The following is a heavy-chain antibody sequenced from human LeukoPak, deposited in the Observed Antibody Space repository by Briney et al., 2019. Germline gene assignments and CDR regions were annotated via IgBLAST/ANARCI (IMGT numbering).Heavy chain of an antibody. CDR3: ARDPKLNYYDSSGGGY. CDR1: GYTFTSYA. D-gene: IGHD3-22*01. CDR2: INTNTGIP. V-gene: IGHV7-4-1*02. J-gene: IGHJ4*02. Sequence: ASVKVSCKASGYTFTSYAMNWVRQAPGQGLEWMGWINTNTGIPTYAQGFTGRFVFSLGTSVSTAYLQISSLKAEDTAVYYCARDPKLNYYDSSGGGYWGQGTLVTVSS.